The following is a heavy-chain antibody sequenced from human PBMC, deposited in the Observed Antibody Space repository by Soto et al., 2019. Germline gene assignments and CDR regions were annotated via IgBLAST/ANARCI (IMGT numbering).Heavy chain of an antibody. CDR3: ARPSYGGYNGNWFDP. CDR2: IYYSGST. Sequence: SETLSLTCAVSSGSISSSNWWSWVRHPPGKGLEWIGSIYYSGSTYYNPSLKSRVTISVDTSKNQFSLKLSSVTAADTAVYYCARPSYGGYNGNWFDPWGQGTLVTVSS. J-gene: IGHJ5*02. CDR1: SGSISSSNW. D-gene: IGHD5-12*01. V-gene: IGHV4-39*01.